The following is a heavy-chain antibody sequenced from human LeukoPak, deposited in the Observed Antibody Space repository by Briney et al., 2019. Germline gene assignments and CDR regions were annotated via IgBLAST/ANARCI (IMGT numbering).Heavy chain of an antibody. CDR2: IYTSGST. CDR3: ASARTAAFMDV. Sequence: SETLSLTCTVSGGSISSYYWRWIRQPAGKGLERIGRIYTSGSTNYNPSLKSRVTMSVDTSKNQFSLKLGSVTAADTAVYYCASARTAAFMDVWGKGTTVTVSS. J-gene: IGHJ6*04. D-gene: IGHD6-25*01. V-gene: IGHV4-4*07. CDR1: GGSISSYY.